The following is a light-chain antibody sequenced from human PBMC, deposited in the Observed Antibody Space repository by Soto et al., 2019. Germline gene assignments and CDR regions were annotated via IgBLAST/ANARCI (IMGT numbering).Light chain of an antibody. CDR3: QQRSLGT. Sequence: TQSPVILSVSPGERATVSCRASQSLNSNLAWYQQKPGQAPRLLIYDVSSRATGIPARFSGSGSGTDFTLTISGLEPEDVAVYYCQQRSLGTFGPGTKVD. J-gene: IGKJ3*01. CDR2: DVS. V-gene: IGKV3-11*01. CDR1: QSLNSN.